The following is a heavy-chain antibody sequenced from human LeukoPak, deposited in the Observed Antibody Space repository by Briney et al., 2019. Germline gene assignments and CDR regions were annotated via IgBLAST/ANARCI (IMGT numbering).Heavy chain of an antibody. CDR2: IYYSGST. Sequence: KASETLSLTCTVSGGSISSSSYYWGWIRQPPGKGLEWIGSIYYSGSTYYNPSLKSRVTISVDTSKNQFSLKLSSVTAADTAVYYCARHKAYYDFWSGYYPNWFDPWGQGTLVTVSS. J-gene: IGHJ5*02. V-gene: IGHV4-39*01. CDR1: GGSISSSSYY. CDR3: ARHKAYYDFWSGYYPNWFDP. D-gene: IGHD3-3*01.